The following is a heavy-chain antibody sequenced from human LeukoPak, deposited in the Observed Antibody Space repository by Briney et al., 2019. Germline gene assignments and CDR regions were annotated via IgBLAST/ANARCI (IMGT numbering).Heavy chain of an antibody. V-gene: IGHV1-18*01. CDR1: GYIFTSHG. J-gene: IGHJ4*02. D-gene: IGHD7-27*01. CDR2: MSAYNGDT. Sequence: ASVKVSCKASGYIFTSHGITWVRQAPGQGLVWMGWMSAYNGDTHYAQKFRGRVTMTTDTSTTTAYMELRSLTSDDTAVYYCSRHTGNWGDIDFWGQGTLVTVSS. CDR3: SRHTGNWGDIDF.